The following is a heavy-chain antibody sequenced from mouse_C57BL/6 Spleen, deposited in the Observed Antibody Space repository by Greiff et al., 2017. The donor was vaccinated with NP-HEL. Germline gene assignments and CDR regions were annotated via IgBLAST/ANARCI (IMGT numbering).Heavy chain of an antibody. CDR3: ARGGITTVVATRDEGYFDY. J-gene: IGHJ2*01. Sequence: VKVVESGAELAKPGASVKLSCKASGYTFTSYWMHWVKQRPGQGLEWIGYINPSSGYTKYNQKFKDKATLTADKSSSTAYMQLSSLTYEDSAVYYCARGGITTVVATRDEGYFDYWGQGTTLTVSS. V-gene: IGHV1-7*01. CDR2: INPSSGYT. CDR1: GYTFTSYW. D-gene: IGHD1-1*01.